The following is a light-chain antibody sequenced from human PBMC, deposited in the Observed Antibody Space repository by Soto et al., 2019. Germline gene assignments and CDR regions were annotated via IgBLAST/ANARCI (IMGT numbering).Light chain of an antibody. Sequence: EIVMTQSPATLSVSPGERATLSCRASQSVSSNLAWYQQKPGQAPRLLIYGASTRATGIPARFSGSGSGTEFTLTISSLQPEDFAVYYCQQYNNWPFTFGGGTKVDIK. V-gene: IGKV3-15*01. CDR2: GAS. CDR1: QSVSSN. J-gene: IGKJ4*01. CDR3: QQYNNWPFT.